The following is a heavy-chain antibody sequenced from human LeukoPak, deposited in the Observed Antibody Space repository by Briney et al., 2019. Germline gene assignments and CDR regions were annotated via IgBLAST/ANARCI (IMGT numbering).Heavy chain of an antibody. Sequence: SVKVSCKASGGTFSSYAISWVRQAPGQGLEWMGGIIPIFGTANYAQKFQGRVTITTDESTSTAYMELSSLRSEDTAWYYCASALTTVVAPKSWYFDYWGQGTLVTVSS. V-gene: IGHV1-69*05. CDR2: IIPIFGTA. CDR3: ASALTTVVAPKSWYFDY. CDR1: GGTFSSYA. D-gene: IGHD4-23*01. J-gene: IGHJ4*02.